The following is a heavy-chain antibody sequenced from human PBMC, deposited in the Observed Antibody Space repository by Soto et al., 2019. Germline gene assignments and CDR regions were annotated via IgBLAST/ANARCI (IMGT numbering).Heavy chain of an antibody. CDR2: INHSGST. CDR1: GGSFSGYY. J-gene: IGHJ5*02. D-gene: IGHD1-26*01. CDR3: ARGRWVVAGLRIGGSYWIA. V-gene: IGHV4-34*01. Sequence: SETLSLTCAVYGGSFSGYYWSWIRQPPGKGLEWIGEINHSGSTNYNPSLKSRVTISVDTSKNQFSLKLSSVTAADTAVYYCARGRWVVAGLRIGGSYWIAWGQGTLVTVSS.